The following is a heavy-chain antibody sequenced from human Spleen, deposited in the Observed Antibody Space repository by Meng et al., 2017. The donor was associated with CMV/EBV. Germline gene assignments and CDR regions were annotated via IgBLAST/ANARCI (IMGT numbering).Heavy chain of an antibody. V-gene: IGHV1-69*16. Sequence: KAYGGTFSSYSITWVRQAPGQGLEWMGGIIPMLGKPNYAQKFQGRVTITTDESRSTAYMEVNSLRSEDTAVYYCARGATVTAGDWFDPWGQGTLVTVSS. CDR2: IIPMLGKP. CDR3: ARGATVTAGDWFDP. CDR1: GGTFSSYS. D-gene: IGHD4-17*01. J-gene: IGHJ5*02.